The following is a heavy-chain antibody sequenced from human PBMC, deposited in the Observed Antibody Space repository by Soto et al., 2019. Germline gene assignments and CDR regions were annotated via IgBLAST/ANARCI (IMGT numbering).Heavy chain of an antibody. CDR1: GGSIGSGGYY. Sequence: SETLSLTCTVSGGSIGSGGYYWSWIRQHPGKGLEWIGYIYYSGITYYNPSLKSRVTISVDTSKNQFSLKLSPVTAADTAVYYCARSPGYYFEYWGQGTRVTASS. J-gene: IGHJ4*02. CDR3: ARSPGYYFEY. CDR2: IYYSGIT. V-gene: IGHV4-31*03.